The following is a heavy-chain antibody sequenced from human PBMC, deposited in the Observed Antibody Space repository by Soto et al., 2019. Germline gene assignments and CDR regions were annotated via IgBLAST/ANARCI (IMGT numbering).Heavy chain of an antibody. J-gene: IGHJ5*02. CDR1: GFTFDDYA. Sequence: EVQLVESGGGLVQPGRSLRLSCAASGFTFDDYAMHWVRQPPGKGLEWVSSITWNSASIVYADSVKGRFTISRDNAKNSLYLQMNSLRAEDTALYYCAKDRETIAATGTSSFWFGPWGQGTLVTVSS. V-gene: IGHV3-9*01. CDR2: ITWNSASI. CDR3: AKDRETIAATGTSSFWFGP. D-gene: IGHD6-13*01.